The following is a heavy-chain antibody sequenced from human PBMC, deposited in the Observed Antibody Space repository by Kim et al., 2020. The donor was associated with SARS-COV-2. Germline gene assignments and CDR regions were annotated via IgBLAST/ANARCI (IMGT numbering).Heavy chain of an antibody. D-gene: IGHD3-10*01. CDR1: GGSISSSSYY. CDR3: ARRSPEKRGAGYFDY. Sequence: SETLSLTCTVSGGSISSSSYYWGWIRQPPGKGLEWIGSIYYSGSTYYNPSLKSRVTISVDTSKNQFSLKLSSVTAADTAVYYCARRSPEKRGAGYFDYWGQGTLVTVSS. J-gene: IGHJ4*02. V-gene: IGHV4-39*01. CDR2: IYYSGST.